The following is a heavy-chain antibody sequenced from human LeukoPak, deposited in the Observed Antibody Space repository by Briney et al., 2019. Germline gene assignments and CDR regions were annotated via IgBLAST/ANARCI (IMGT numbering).Heavy chain of an antibody. J-gene: IGHJ3*02. V-gene: IGHV1-18*04. CDR3: ARTPDTGFDSSGWHFEEYAFDI. CDR2: ISAYNGNT. Sequence: ASVKVSCKASGYTFTSYGISWVRQPRGKGLEGMGCISAYNGNTNYVQKLQGRVNMTTDTSTSTAYMELRSLRSDDTAVYYCARTPDTGFDSSGWHFEEYAFDIWGQGTMVTVSS. D-gene: IGHD6-19*01. CDR1: GYTFTSYG.